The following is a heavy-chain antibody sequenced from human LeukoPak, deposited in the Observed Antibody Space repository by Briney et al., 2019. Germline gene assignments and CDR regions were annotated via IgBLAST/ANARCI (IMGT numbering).Heavy chain of an antibody. CDR3: TTGDSSGYYFDY. V-gene: IGHV3-15*01. Sequence: GGSLRLSCEASGFTFSNAWMSWVRQAPGKGLEWVGRIKSKTDGGTTDYAAPVKGRFTISRDDSKNTLYLQMNSLKTEDTAVYYCTTGDSSGYYFDYWGQGTLVTVSS. D-gene: IGHD3-22*01. CDR1: GFTFSNAW. J-gene: IGHJ4*02. CDR2: IKSKTDGGTT.